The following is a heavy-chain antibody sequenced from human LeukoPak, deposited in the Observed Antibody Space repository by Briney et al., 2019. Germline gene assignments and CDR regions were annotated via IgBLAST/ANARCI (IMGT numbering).Heavy chain of an antibody. Sequence: ASVKVSCKASGYTFTSYGIIWVRQAPGQGLEWMGWFSAYKGNTKYAQKFQGRVTMTTDTSTRTVYMEVRSLRSDDTAVYYCARDSLNSGWDFDYWGQGTLVTVSS. CDR3: ARDSLNSGWDFDY. D-gene: IGHD6-19*01. CDR2: FSAYKGNT. V-gene: IGHV1-18*01. CDR1: GYTFTSYG. J-gene: IGHJ4*02.